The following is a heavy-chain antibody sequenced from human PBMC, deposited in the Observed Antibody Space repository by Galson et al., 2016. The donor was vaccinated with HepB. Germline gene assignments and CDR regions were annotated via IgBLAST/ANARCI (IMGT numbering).Heavy chain of an antibody. J-gene: IGHJ4*02. CDR2: ISGSGGTT. V-gene: IGHV3-23*01. Sequence: SLRLSCAVSGFSFSSHDMSWVRQAPGKGLEWVSYISGSGGTTYYADSVKGRFTISRDNSKNTLYLQLNSLSDEDTAVYYCASRYGDSWRTFAFDYWGQGTLVTVSS. D-gene: IGHD5-24*01. CDR1: GFSFSSHD. CDR3: ASRYGDSWRTFAFDY.